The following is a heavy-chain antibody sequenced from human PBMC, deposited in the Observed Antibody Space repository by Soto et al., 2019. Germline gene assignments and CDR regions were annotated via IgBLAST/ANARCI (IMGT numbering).Heavy chain of an antibody. CDR2: IYHSGST. CDR3: ARAIWGVTAEAAAGRGGYYFDY. CDR1: GYSISSGYY. Sequence: SETLSLTCAVSGYSISSGYYWGWIRQPPGKGLEWIGSIYHSGSTYYNPSLKSRVTISVDTSKNQFSLKLSSVTAADTAVYYCARAIWGVTAEAAAGRGGYYFDYWGQGTLVTVS. V-gene: IGHV4-38-2*01. J-gene: IGHJ4*02. D-gene: IGHD6-13*01.